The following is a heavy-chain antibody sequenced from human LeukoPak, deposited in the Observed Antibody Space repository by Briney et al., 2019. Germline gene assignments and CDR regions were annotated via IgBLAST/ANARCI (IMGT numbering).Heavy chain of an antibody. V-gene: IGHV3-74*03. CDR2: ISPDGSAT. D-gene: IGHD5-18*01. CDR1: GFTFSTYY. Sequence: PGGSLRLSCAASGFTFSTYYILWVRQAPGKGLVWVSRISPDGSATKYADSVKGRFTVSRDNVENTLYLQMNSLRADDTAVYYCARAGYSYGLDSWGQGTLVTVSS. CDR3: ARAGYSYGLDS. J-gene: IGHJ4*02.